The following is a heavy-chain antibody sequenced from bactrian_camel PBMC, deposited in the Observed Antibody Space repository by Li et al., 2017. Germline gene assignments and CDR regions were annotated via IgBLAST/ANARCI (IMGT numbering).Heavy chain of an antibody. V-gene: IGHV3S35*01. Sequence: VQLVESGGGSAQVGGSLTLSCLASPYNSSYCMGWFRQAPGKGRDWVANIDSDGFSTYSPSVKGRFTISLDKDKNLLYLQMNSLEPGDTAMNHCAAAIEQAYGLGDRKGQVFGCNYHYSGPGTQVTVS. D-gene: IGHD5*01. CDR1: PYNSSYC. CDR3: AAAIEQAYGLGDRKGQVFGCNYHY. J-gene: IGHJ4*01. CDR2: IDSDGFST.